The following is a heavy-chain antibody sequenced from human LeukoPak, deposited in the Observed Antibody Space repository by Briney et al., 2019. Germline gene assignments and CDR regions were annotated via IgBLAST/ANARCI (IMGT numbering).Heavy chain of an antibody. Sequence: GGSLRLSCVASGFTFSRSWMSCGPQAPGKGLEGLTNMKENGNEGHYLDSVKGRFTLYRDNAKNSLYLQMNSLRAEDTAVYFCARLQSHYFTSWGQGTLVTVSS. J-gene: IGHJ4*02. V-gene: IGHV3-7*04. CDR1: GFTFSRSW. CDR3: ARLQSHYFTS. CDR2: MKENGNEG.